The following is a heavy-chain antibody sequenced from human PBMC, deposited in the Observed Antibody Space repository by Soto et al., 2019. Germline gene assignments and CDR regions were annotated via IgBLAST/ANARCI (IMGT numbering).Heavy chain of an antibody. D-gene: IGHD2-8*02. CDR3: ARQRSVVLTPWWFDP. Sequence: SETLSLTCTVSGGSIDSYYWSWIRQPPGKGLEWIGYIYHSGSSNYNPSLKSRVTILLDTSKNQLSLKLSFVTAADTAVYYCARQRSVVLTPWWFDPWGQGTLVTVS. V-gene: IGHV4-59*08. CDR1: GGSIDSYY. J-gene: IGHJ5*02. CDR2: IYHSGSS.